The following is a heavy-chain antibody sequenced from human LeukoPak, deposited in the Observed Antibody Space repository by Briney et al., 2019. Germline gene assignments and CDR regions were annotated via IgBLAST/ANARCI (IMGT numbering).Heavy chain of an antibody. V-gene: IGHV3-11*04. CDR3: ARGTSSSWPFDY. J-gene: IGHJ4*02. D-gene: IGHD6-13*01. Sequence: PGGSLRLSCAASGFTLSDYYMSWIRQAPGKGLEWVSYISSSGSTIYYADSVKGRFTISRDNAKNSLYLQMNSLRAEDTAVHYCARGTSSSWPFDYWGQGTLVTVSS. CDR1: GFTLSDYY. CDR2: ISSSGSTI.